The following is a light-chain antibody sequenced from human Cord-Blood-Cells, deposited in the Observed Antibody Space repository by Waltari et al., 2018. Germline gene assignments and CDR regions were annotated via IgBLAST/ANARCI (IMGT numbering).Light chain of an antibody. J-gene: IGKJ2*01. Sequence: DIQMTQSPSTLSASVGYTVPITCRASQSISSWFAWYHQKPGKAPKLLIYDASSLESGVPSRFSGSGSGTEFTLTISSLQPDDFATYYCQQYNSYSYTFGQGTKLEIK. V-gene: IGKV1-5*01. CDR2: DAS. CDR1: QSISSW. CDR3: QQYNSYSYT.